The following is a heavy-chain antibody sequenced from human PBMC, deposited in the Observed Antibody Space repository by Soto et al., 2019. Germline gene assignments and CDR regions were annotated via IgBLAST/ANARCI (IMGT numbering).Heavy chain of an antibody. D-gene: IGHD7-27*01. CDR3: ARLHWANSYYYGMDV. CDR2: MNPNSGNT. Sequence: QVQLVQSGAEVKKPGASVKVSCKASGYTFTSYDINWVRQATGQGLEWMGWMNPNSGNTGYAQKFQGRVIMTRNTTXXTAYMELTSLRSEDTAVYYCARLHWANSYYYGMDVWGQGTTLTLSS. V-gene: IGHV1-8*01. CDR1: GYTFTSYD. J-gene: IGHJ6*02.